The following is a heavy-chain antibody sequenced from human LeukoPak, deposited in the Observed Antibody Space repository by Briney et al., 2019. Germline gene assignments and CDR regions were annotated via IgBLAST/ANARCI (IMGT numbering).Heavy chain of an antibody. J-gene: IGHJ4*02. CDR2: ISAYNGNT. Sequence: GASVKVSCKASGYTFTSYGISWVRQAPGQGLEWMGWISAYNGNTNYAQKLQGRVTMTTDTSTSTAYMELRSLRSDDTAVYYCARSYYYDSSGWGGDYWGQGTLVTVSS. CDR3: ARSYYYDSSGWGGDY. D-gene: IGHD3-22*01. V-gene: IGHV1-18*01. CDR1: GYTFTSYG.